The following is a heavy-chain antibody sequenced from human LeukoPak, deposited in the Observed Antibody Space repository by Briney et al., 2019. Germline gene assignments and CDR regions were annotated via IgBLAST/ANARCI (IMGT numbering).Heavy chain of an antibody. CDR2: IIPIFGIA. J-gene: IGHJ4*02. Sequence: ASVKVSCKASGGTFSSYAISWVRQAPGQGLEWMGRIIPIFGIANYAQKFQGRVTITADKSTSTAYMELSSLRSEDTAVYYCARTRRDGYSPFDDWGQGTLVTVSS. CDR1: GGTFSSYA. CDR3: ARTRRDGYSPFDD. V-gene: IGHV1-69*04. D-gene: IGHD5-24*01.